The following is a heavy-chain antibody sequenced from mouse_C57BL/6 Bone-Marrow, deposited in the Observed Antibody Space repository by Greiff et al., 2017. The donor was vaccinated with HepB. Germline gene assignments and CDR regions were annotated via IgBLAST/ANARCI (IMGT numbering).Heavy chain of an antibody. Sequence: QVQLKESGAELARPGASVKLSCKASGYTFTSYGISWVKQRTGQGLEWIGEIYPRSGNTYYNEKFKGKATLTADKSSSTAYMELRSLTSEDSAVYFCARTMITKWYFDVWGTGTTVTVSS. D-gene: IGHD2-4*01. CDR2: IYPRSGNT. CDR3: ARTMITKWYFDV. CDR1: GYTFTSYG. V-gene: IGHV1-81*01. J-gene: IGHJ1*03.